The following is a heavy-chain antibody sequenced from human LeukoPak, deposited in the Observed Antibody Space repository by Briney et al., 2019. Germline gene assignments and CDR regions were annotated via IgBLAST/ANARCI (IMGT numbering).Heavy chain of an antibody. D-gene: IGHD4-11*01. CDR3: AQRGATTVITRYFDY. J-gene: IGHJ4*02. Sequence: GGSLRLSCGASGFTFSSYAMSWVRQAPGKGLEWVSAMSGSGGSTYYADSVKGRFTISRDNSKNTVSLQMNSLRGDDTAVYYSAQRGATTVITRYFDYWGQRTLVTVSS. V-gene: IGHV3-23*01. CDR2: MSGSGGST. CDR1: GFTFSSYA.